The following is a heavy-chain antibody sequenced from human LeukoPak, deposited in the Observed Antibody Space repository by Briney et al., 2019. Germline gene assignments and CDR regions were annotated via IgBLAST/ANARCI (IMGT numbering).Heavy chain of an antibody. Sequence: ASVNVSCTASGYTFTSFYIHGVRQAPGQGLEWVGIIYPSGGSTSYPQKFQGRVTMTRDTSTSTVYMELSSLRSEDTAVYYCAREVAEGYKNVQLTLWGQGTLVIVSS. CDR3: AREVAEGYKNVQLTL. V-gene: IGHV1-46*01. CDR2: IYPSGGST. CDR1: GYTFTSFY. D-gene: IGHD5-24*01. J-gene: IGHJ4*02.